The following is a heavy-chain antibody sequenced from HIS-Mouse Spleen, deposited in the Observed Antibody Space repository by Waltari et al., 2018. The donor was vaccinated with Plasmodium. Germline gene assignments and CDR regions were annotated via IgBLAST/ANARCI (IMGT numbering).Heavy chain of an antibody. CDR1: GFTFRRYS. CDR3: AREDILTAYYNDYWYFDL. D-gene: IGHD3-9*01. Sequence: EVQLVEPGGGLVKPGGSMRHSCAASGFTFRRYSRTWGRQAPGNGLEWVSSISSSSSYIYYADSVKGPFTISRDNAKNSLYLQMNSLRAEDTAVYYCAREDILTAYYNDYWYFDLWGRGTLVTVSS. J-gene: IGHJ2*01. V-gene: IGHV3-21*01. CDR2: ISSSSSYI.